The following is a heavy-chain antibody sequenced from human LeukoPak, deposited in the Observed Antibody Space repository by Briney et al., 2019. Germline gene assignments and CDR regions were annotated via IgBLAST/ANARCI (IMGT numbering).Heavy chain of an antibody. V-gene: IGHV1-2*02. D-gene: IGHD4-17*01. CDR3: ARALEWGTVTTPTALGMDV. J-gene: IGHJ6*02. CDR2: INPNSGGT. CDR1: GYTFTSYY. Sequence: ASVKVSCKASGYTFTSYYMHWVRQAPGQGLEWMGWINPNSGGTNYAQKFQGRVTMTRDTSISTAYMELSRLKSDDTAVYYCARALEWGTVTTPTALGMDVWGQGTTVTVSS.